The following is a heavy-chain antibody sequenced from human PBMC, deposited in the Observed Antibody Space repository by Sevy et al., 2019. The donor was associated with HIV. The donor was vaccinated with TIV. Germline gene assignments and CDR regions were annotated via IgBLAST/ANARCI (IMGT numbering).Heavy chain of an antibody. V-gene: IGHV3-7*03. CDR1: GFTFSSYW. Sequence: GGSLRLSCAASGFTFSSYWMSWVRQAPGKGLEWVANIKQDGSEKYYVDSVKGRFTISRDNAKNSLYLQMNSLRAEDTAVYYCARSRRSNYDAFDIWGHGTMVTVSS. J-gene: IGHJ3*02. CDR2: IKQDGSEK. D-gene: IGHD2-8*01. CDR3: ARSRRSNYDAFDI.